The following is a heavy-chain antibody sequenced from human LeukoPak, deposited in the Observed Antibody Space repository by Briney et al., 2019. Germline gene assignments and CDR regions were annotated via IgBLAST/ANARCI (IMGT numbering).Heavy chain of an antibody. V-gene: IGHV3-7*01. J-gene: IGHJ6*02. CDR1: GFTFSMYW. CDR2: IKPAGSEK. CDR3: ARDYGRSRDYGMDV. Sequence: GGSLRLSCAASGFTFSMYWMGWVRQAPGKGLEWVANIKPAGSEKYSVDSVKRRFTISRDNAKNTLYLQMNSLRAEDTAVYYCARDYGRSRDYGMDVWGQGTTVTVSS. D-gene: IGHD3-10*01.